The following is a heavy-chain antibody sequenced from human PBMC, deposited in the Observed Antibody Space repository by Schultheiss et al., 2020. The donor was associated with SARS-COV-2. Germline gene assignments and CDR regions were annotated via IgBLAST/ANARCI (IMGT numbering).Heavy chain of an antibody. V-gene: IGHV1-2*06. CDR2: INPNSGGT. D-gene: IGHD4-17*01. Sequence: ASVKVSCEASGYTFTDYYIHWVRQAPGQGLEWMGRINPNSGGTNYAQKFQGRVTMTTDTSADTAYMELRSLRYDDTAVYYCAKRGGVTTGGAFDIWGQGTMVTVSS. CDR3: AKRGGVTTGGAFDI. J-gene: IGHJ3*02. CDR1: GYTFTDYY.